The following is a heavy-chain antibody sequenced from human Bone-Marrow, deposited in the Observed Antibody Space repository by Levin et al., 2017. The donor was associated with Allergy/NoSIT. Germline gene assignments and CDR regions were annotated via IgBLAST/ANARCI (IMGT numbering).Heavy chain of an antibody. CDR1: GFTFDAYS. D-gene: IGHD2-15*01. V-gene: IGHV3-43*01. CDR3: AKERHDTRWTLEY. CDR2: INRNGVTT. J-gene: IGHJ4*02. Sequence: GGSLRLSCVASGFTFDAYSMHWGRQAPGKGLEWGSLINRNGVTTYYADSAKGRSTISRDNTKNSLYLQMNSLRIEDTAFYYCAKERHDTRWTLEYWGQGTQVTVSS.